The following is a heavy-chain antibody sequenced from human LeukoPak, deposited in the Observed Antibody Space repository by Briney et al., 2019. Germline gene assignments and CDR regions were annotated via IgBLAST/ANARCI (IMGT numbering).Heavy chain of an antibody. J-gene: IGHJ5*02. CDR1: GGSFSGYY. Sequence: SETLSLTCAVYGGSFSGYYWSWIRQPPGKGLEWIGEINHSGSTNYNPSLKSRVTISVDTSKNQFSLKLSSVTAADTAVYYCARDTTPDWLWGGNWFDPWGQGTLVTVSS. CDR2: INHSGST. V-gene: IGHV4-34*01. CDR3: ARDTTPDWLWGGNWFDP. D-gene: IGHD5-18*01.